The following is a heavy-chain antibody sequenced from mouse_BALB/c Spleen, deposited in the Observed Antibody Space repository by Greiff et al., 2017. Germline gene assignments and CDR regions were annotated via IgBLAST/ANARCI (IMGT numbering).Heavy chain of an antibody. CDR2: INPYNDGT. D-gene: IGHD5-1*01. Sequence: VQLQQSGPELVKPGASVKMSCKASGYTFTSYVMHWVQQKPGQGLEWIGYINPYNDGTKYNEKFKGKATLTSDKSSSTAYMELSSLTSEDSAVYYCAMSTFYYAMDYWGQGTSVTVSS. CDR1: GYTFTSYV. CDR3: AMSTFYYAMDY. V-gene: IGHV1-14*01. J-gene: IGHJ4*01.